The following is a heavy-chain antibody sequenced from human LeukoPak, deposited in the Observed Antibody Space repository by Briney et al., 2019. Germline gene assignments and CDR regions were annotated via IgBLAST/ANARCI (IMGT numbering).Heavy chain of an antibody. Sequence: GGSLRLSCEASEISFSTYAMSWVRQAPGRGLEWVAGISASAGSAYYRDSLKGRLTISRDNSKNTLYLQMNDLRPEDTARYYCAKEGSGWFDGRYFDNWGQGTLLTVSS. D-gene: IGHD6-19*01. CDR3: AKEGSGWFDGRYFDN. CDR2: ISASAGSA. V-gene: IGHV3-23*02. J-gene: IGHJ4*02. CDR1: EISFSTYA.